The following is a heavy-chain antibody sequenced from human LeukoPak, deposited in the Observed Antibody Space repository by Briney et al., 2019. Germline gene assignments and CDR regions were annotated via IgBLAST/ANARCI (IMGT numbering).Heavy chain of an antibody. J-gene: IGHJ4*02. Sequence: GGSLRLXCAASGFTFSSYWMSWVRQAPGKGLEWVANIKEDGSEKYYVDSVKGRFTISRDNAKNSLYLHMYSLRAEDTAVYYCARDESFAGDYPYWGQGTLVTVSS. CDR3: ARDESFAGDYPY. V-gene: IGHV3-7*01. D-gene: IGHD4-17*01. CDR1: GFTFSSYW. CDR2: IKEDGSEK.